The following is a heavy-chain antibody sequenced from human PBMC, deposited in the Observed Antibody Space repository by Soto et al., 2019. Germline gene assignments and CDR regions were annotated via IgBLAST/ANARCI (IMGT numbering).Heavy chain of an antibody. CDR1: GYTFTGYY. Sequence: GASVKVSCKASGYTFTGYYMHWVRQAPGQGLEWMGWINLNSGGTNYAQKFQGRVTMTRDTSISTAYMELSRLKSDDTAVYYCARVTAWAYYYYGMDVWGQGTTVTVSS. V-gene: IGHV1-2*02. D-gene: IGHD5-18*01. J-gene: IGHJ6*02. CDR2: INLNSGGT. CDR3: ARVTAWAYYYYGMDV.